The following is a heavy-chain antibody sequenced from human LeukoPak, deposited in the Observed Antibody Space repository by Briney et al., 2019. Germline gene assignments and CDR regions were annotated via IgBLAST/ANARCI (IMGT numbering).Heavy chain of an antibody. CDR2: IYTTGTT. V-gene: IGHV3-66*01. CDR3: ARAARWPEGFQH. D-gene: IGHD4-23*01. CDR1: GFIVSNNF. Sequence: PGGSLRLSCAASGFIVSNNFMNWVRQAPGKGLEWVSVIYTTGTTYYADFVKGRFVNSRDSSKNTVFLQMNSLRDEDTAVYYCARAARWPEGFQHWGQGTLVTVSS. J-gene: IGHJ1*01.